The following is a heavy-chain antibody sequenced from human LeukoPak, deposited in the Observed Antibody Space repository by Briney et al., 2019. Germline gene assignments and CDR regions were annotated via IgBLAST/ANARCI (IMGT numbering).Heavy chain of an antibody. CDR2: IYYSGST. J-gene: IGHJ4*02. V-gene: IGHV4-30-4*01. CDR3: ASLNYGSGRLDY. D-gene: IGHD3-10*01. Sequence: ASQTLSLTCTVSGGSISSGDYYWSWIRQPPGKGLEWIGYIYYSGSTYYNPSLKSRVTISVDTSKNQFSQKLSSVTAADTALYYCASLNYGSGRLDYWGQGTLVTVSS. CDR1: GGSISSGDYY.